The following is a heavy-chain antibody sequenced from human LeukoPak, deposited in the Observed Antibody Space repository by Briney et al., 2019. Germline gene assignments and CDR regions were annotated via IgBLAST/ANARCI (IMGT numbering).Heavy chain of an antibody. CDR3: ARTAARRFDY. V-gene: IGHV1-46*01. CDR2: INPSGGST. J-gene: IGHJ4*02. Sequence: ASVKVSCKTSGYTFTNYYMHWVRQAPGQGLEWMGIINPSGGSTSYAQKFQGRVTMTRDTSTSTVYMELSSLRSEDTAVYYCARTAARRFDYWGQGTLVTVSS. D-gene: IGHD6-6*01. CDR1: GYTFTNYY.